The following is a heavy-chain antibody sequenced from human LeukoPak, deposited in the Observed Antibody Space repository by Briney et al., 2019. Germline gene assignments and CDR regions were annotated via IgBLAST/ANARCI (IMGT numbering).Heavy chain of an antibody. CDR1: GYTFTSYD. V-gene: IGHV1-8*01. CDR2: MNPNSGNT. J-gene: IGHJ6*03. Sequence: ASVKVSCKASGYTFTSYDINWVGQATGQGLEWMGWMNPNSGNTGYAQKFQGRVPMTRNTSISTAYMELSSLRSEDTAVYYCARLFGEFYYYYYMDVWGKGTTVTISS. D-gene: IGHD3-10*02. CDR3: ARLFGEFYYYYYMDV.